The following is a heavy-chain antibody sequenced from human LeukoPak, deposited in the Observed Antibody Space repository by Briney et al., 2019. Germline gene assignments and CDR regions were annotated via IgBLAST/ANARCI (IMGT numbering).Heavy chain of an antibody. D-gene: IGHD5-24*01. J-gene: IGHJ4*02. CDR3: AAWTDRGYNF. CDR2: ISASGGGT. V-gene: IGHV3-23*01. CDR1: RFTFNRYS. Sequence: GGSLRLSCAASRFTFNRYSMSWVRQAPGKGLQWVSSISASGGGTHYASSVRGRFSISRDNSKDTVFLQMNGLRAEDTAIYYCAAWTDRGYNFWGQGTVVTVSS.